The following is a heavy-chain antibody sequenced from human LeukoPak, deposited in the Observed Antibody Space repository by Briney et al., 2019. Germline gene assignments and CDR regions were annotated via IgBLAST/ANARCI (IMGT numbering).Heavy chain of an antibody. Sequence: PGRSLRLSCAASGFTFSSYGMHWVRQAPGKGLEWVAVIWYDGSNKYYADSVKGRFTISRDNSKNTLYLQMNSLRAEDTAVYYCAKEVAAAGHFDYWGQGTLVTVSS. CDR1: GFTFSSYG. V-gene: IGHV3-33*06. CDR3: AKEVAAAGHFDY. D-gene: IGHD6-13*01. J-gene: IGHJ4*02. CDR2: IWYDGSNK.